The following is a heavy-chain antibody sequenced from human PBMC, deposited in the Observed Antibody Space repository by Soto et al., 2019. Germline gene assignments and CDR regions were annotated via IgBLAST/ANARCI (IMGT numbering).Heavy chain of an antibody. Sequence: EVQLLESGGGLVQPGGSLRLSCAASGFTFSSFVMNWVRQAPGKGLEWVSTVSPGGDVSHYTDSVKGLFTISRDNSRRTLHLQMDSLRAEDAAVYFCVRSAITATTNWGAFEVWGQGTVVTVSS. CDR2: VSPGGDVS. V-gene: IGHV3-23*01. CDR3: VRSAITATTNWGAFEV. J-gene: IGHJ3*01. D-gene: IGHD1-20*01. CDR1: GFTFSSFV.